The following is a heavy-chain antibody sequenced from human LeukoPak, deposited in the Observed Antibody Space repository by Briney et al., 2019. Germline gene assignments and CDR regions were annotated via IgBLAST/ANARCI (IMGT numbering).Heavy chain of an antibody. CDR1: GGSISNSDYQ. J-gene: IGHJ4*02. CDR2: IHHSGTT. Sequence: SETLSLTCSVSGGSISNSDYQWGWLRQAPGKGPEWIATIHHSGTTYFNPSLESRVTISADTSRATAYMELASLRSEDTAMYYCVTEGYCTSDSCYVHWGQGTLVTVSS. CDR3: VTEGYCTSDSCYVH. V-gene: IGHV4-39*07. D-gene: IGHD2-2*01.